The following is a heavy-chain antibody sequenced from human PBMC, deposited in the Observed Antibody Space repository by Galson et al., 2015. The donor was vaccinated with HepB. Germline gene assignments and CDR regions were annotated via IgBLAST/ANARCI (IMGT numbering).Heavy chain of an antibody. CDR2: ISSSRSSI. V-gene: IGHV3-48*02. CDR3: AGRGYSYGFDYYYGMDV. J-gene: IGHJ6*02. D-gene: IGHD5-18*01. Sequence: GKGLEWVSYISSSRSSIYYADSVKGRFTISRDNAKNSLNLQMNSLRDEDTAVYYCAGRGYSYGFDYYYGMDVWGQGTTVTVSS.